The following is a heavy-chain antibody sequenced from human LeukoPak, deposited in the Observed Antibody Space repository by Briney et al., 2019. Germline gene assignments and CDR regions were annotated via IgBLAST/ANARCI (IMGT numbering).Heavy chain of an antibody. CDR2: IKEDGSQK. J-gene: IGHJ4*02. Sequence: GGSLRLSCAASGFTFSTYWMSWVRQATGKGLEWVAKIKEDGSQKYYVDSVKGRVTISRDNAKNSQYLQMNSLRAEDTAVYYCARLPLTGRRFFDYWGQGTLVTVSS. V-gene: IGHV3-7*05. D-gene: IGHD1-26*01. CDR3: ARLPLTGRRFFDY. CDR1: GFTFSTYW.